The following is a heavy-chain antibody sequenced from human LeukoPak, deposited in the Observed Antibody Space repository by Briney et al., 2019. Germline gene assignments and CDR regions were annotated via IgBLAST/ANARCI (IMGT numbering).Heavy chain of an antibody. J-gene: IGHJ3*02. V-gene: IGHV4-4*07. CDR3: AHYYDSRGVGAFDI. D-gene: IGHD3-22*01. Sequence: PSETLSLTCTVSGGSISSYYWSWIRQPAGKGLEWIGRIYTSGGTNYNPSLKSRVTMSVDTSKNQFSLKLSSVTAADTAVYYCAHYYDSRGVGAFDIWGQGTMVTVSS. CDR2: IYTSGGT. CDR1: GGSISSYY.